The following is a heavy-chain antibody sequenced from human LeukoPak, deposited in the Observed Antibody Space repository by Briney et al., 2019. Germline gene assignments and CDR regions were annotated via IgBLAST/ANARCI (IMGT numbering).Heavy chain of an antibody. D-gene: IGHD1-7*01. CDR2: VGPSGART. CDR1: GFTFSHHG. Sequence: PGGSLRLSCAASGFTFSHHGMNWVRQAPGKGLEWVSGVGPSGARTYYADSVKGRFTVSRDNSKNMVFLQMNSLRPEDTAVYYCAKDLSEGWNFSLDPFDIWGQGTMVTVSS. J-gene: IGHJ3*02. V-gene: IGHV3-23*01. CDR3: AKDLSEGWNFSLDPFDI.